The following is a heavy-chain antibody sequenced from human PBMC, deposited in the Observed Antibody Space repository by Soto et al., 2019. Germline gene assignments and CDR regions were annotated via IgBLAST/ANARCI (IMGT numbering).Heavy chain of an antibody. V-gene: IGHV1-18*01. J-gene: IGHJ6*02. CDR1: GYTFTSYG. CDR2: ISAYNGNT. D-gene: IGHD3-22*01. Sequence: ASVKVSCKASGYTFTSYGISWVRQAPGQGLEWMGWISAYNGNTNYAQKLQGRVTMTTDTSTSTAYMELRSLRSDDTAVYYCARDLGLGDTMIVVHYYYYGMDVWGQGTTVTAP. CDR3: ARDLGLGDTMIVVHYYYYGMDV.